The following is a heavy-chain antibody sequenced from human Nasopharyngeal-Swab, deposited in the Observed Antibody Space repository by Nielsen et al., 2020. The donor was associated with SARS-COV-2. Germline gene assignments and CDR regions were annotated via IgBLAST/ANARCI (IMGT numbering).Heavy chain of an antibody. CDR3: ARARVRGLFGDYGMDV. CDR1: GFNFDDYA. CDR2: ISWNSGSI. V-gene: IGHV3-9*01. Sequence: SLKISCAASGFNFDDYAMHWARQAPGKGLEWVSGISWNSGSIGHADSVKGRFIISRDNAKNSLYLQMNRLKTEDTALYYCARARVRGLFGDYGMDVWGQGTTVTVSS. D-gene: IGHD3-10*01. J-gene: IGHJ6*02.